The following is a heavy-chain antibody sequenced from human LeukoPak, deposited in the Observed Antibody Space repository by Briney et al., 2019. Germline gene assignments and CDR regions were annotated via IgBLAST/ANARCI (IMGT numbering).Heavy chain of an antibody. CDR3: AKAGMGGDGYKAFDY. V-gene: IGHV3-48*01. CDR1: GFTFSGYS. CDR2: ISSSSSTI. J-gene: IGHJ4*02. D-gene: IGHD5-24*01. Sequence: GGSLRLSCAASGFTFSGYSMNWVRQAPGKGLEWVSYISSSSSTIYYADSVKGRFTISRDNAKNSLYLQMNSLRAEDTAVYYCAKAGMGGDGYKAFDYWGQGTLVTVSS.